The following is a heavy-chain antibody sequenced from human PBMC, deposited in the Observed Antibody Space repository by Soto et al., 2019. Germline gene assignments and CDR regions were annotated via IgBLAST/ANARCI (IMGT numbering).Heavy chain of an antibody. CDR3: ARDPRSTYENWFDP. V-gene: IGHV4-38-2*02. CDR2: IYHSGST. J-gene: IGHJ5*02. Sequence: SETLSLTCSVSGYSISSGYYWGWIRQPPGKRLEWIGSIYHSGSTYYNPSLKSRVTILVDTSKNQFSLKLSSVTAADTAVYYCARDPRSTYENWFDPWGQRTLVTVSS. CDR1: GYSISSGYY. D-gene: IGHD2-2*01.